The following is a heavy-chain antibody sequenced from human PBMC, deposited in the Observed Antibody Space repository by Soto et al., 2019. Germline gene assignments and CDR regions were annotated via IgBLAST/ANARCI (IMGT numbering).Heavy chain of an antibody. CDR2: ISLSGST. CDR1: GGSISSHH. CDR3: ARIPLGSEYRHYFNMDV. V-gene: IGHV4-59*11. Sequence: QVQLQESGPGLVKPSETLSLTCSVSGGSISSHHWTWIRQPPGKGLEWIGYISLSGSTNYISSLRSLATMSVDTSKNQFSLRLSSVTAADTAVYFCARIPLGSEYRHYFNMDVWGKGTTVTVSS. D-gene: IGHD2-15*01. J-gene: IGHJ6*03.